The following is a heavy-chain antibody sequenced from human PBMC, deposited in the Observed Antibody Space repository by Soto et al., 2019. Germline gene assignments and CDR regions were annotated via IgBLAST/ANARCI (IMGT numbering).Heavy chain of an antibody. CDR1: GGSISSYY. D-gene: IGHD5-18*01. Sequence: SETLSLTCTVSGGSISSYYWSWIRQPPGKGLEWIGYIYYSGSTNYNPSLKSRVTISVDTSKNQFSLKLSSVTAADTAVYYCARATGMAPFDYWGQGTLVTVSS. J-gene: IGHJ4*02. CDR3: ARATGMAPFDY. CDR2: IYYSGST. V-gene: IGHV4-59*08.